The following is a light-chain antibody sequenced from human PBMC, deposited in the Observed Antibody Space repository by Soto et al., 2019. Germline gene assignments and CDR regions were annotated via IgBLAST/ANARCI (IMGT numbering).Light chain of an antibody. J-gene: IGKJ4*01. V-gene: IGKV3-20*01. CDR1: QSFSSSY. CDR3: QQYGSSPLP. Sequence: EIVLTQSTGTLSLSPGERATLSCRASQSFSSSYLAWYQQKPGQAPRLLIYGASSRATGIPDRFSGSGSGTDFTLTISRLEPEDFAVYYCQQYGSSPLPCGGGTKVEIK. CDR2: GAS.